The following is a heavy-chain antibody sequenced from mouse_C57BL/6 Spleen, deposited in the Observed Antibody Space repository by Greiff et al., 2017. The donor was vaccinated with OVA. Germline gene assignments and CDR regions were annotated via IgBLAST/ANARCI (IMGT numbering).Heavy chain of an antibody. D-gene: IGHD1-1*01. CDR1: GFTFSSYG. CDR3: ARPSTTVVDYYAMDY. CDR2: ISSGGSYT. J-gene: IGHJ4*01. V-gene: IGHV5-6*01. Sequence: EVKLQESGGDLVKPGGSLKLSCAASGFTFSSYGMSWVRQTPDKRLEWVATISSGGSYTYYPDSVKGRFTISRDNAKNTLYLQMSSLKSEDTAMYYCARPSTTVVDYYAMDYWGQGTSVTVSS.